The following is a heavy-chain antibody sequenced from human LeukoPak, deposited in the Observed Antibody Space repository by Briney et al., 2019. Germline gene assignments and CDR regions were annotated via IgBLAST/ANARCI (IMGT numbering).Heavy chain of an antibody. Sequence: GGSLRLSCAASGFTFSNAWMSWVRQAPGKGLEWVGRIKSKTDGGTTDYAAPVKGRFTISRDDSENTLYLQMNSLKTEGTAVYYCTTGSSYDSSGYYSGYWGQGTLVTVSS. V-gene: IGHV3-15*01. CDR2: IKSKTDGGTT. D-gene: IGHD3-22*01. CDR3: TTGSSYDSSGYYSGY. CDR1: GFTFSNAW. J-gene: IGHJ4*02.